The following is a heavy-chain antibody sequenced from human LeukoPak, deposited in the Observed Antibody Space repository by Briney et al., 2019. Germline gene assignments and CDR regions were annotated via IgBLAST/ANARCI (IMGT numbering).Heavy chain of an antibody. CDR1: GFTFSSYS. V-gene: IGHV3-48*04. CDR3: ARDGPNRVPAAIEFGTFDI. Sequence: PGGSLRLSCAASGFTFSSYSMNWVRQAPGKGLEWVSYISSSSSTIYYADSVKGRFTISRDNAKNSLYLQMNSLRAEDTAVYYCARDGPNRVPAAIEFGTFDIWGQGTMVTVSS. D-gene: IGHD2-2*01. CDR2: ISSSSSTI. J-gene: IGHJ3*02.